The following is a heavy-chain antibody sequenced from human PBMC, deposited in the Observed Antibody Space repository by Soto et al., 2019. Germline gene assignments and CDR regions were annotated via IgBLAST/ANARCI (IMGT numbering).Heavy chain of an antibody. Sequence: EVQLLESGGGFVQPGGSLRLACAASGFTFSSYGMSWVRQAPGKGLEWVSTVSGSGGTTYYADSVKGRFTISRDNSKNSLYLQMNSLRAEDTAVYYCVNPVTSGSWGQGSLVTVSS. CDR2: VSGSGGTT. CDR1: GFTFSSYG. D-gene: IGHD4-17*01. V-gene: IGHV3-23*01. CDR3: VNPVTSGS. J-gene: IGHJ5*02.